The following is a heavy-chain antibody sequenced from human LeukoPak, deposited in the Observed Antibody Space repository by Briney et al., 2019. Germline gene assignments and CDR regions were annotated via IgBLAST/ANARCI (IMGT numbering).Heavy chain of an antibody. CDR2: ISAAGDP. J-gene: IGHJ3*02. Sequence: GGSLRLSCAASGFTVSNYDLHWVRQGTGKGLEWVSGISAAGDPYYPGSVKGRFTIPRENAKKSLYLQMNSLRDGDTAVYYCARGIRAGVWAFDIWGQGTMVTVAS. D-gene: IGHD3-10*01. CDR1: GFTVSNYD. CDR3: ARGIRAGVWAFDI. V-gene: IGHV3-13*04.